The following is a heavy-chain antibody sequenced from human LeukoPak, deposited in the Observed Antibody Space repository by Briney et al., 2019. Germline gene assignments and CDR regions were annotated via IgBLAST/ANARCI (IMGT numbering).Heavy chain of an antibody. D-gene: IGHD2/OR15-2a*01. V-gene: IGHV4-39*01. CDR1: GGSISSSSYY. J-gene: IGHJ6*02. CDR2: IYYSGST. CDR3: ARNSRGPPYYYGMDV. Sequence: PSETLSLTCTVSGGSISSSSYYWGWIRQPPGKGLEWIGSIYYSGSTYYNPSLKSRVTISVDTSKNQFPLKLSSVTAADTAVYYCARNSRGPPYYYGMDVWGQGTTVTVSS.